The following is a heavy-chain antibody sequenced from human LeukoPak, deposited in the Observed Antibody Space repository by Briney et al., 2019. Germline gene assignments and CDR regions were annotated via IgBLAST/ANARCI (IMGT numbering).Heavy chain of an antibody. CDR1: GFTFSNYG. Sequence: GGSLRLSCAASGFTFSNYGMSWVRQAPGKGLEWVTDINASGGSAYADSVKGRFTISRDNSKNTLYMQMNSLRAEDTALYYCAKEVLDDNWITIDYWGQGILVSASS. CDR3: AKEVLDDNWITIDY. CDR2: INASGGSA. J-gene: IGHJ4*02. D-gene: IGHD1-1*01. V-gene: IGHV3-23*01.